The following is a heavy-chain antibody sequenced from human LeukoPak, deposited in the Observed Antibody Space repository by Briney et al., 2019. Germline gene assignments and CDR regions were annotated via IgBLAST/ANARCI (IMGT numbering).Heavy chain of an antibody. D-gene: IGHD6-19*01. Sequence: ASVKVSCKASGYTFTSYDINWVRQATGQGLEWMGWMNPNSGNIGYAQKFQGRVAMTRNTSISTAYMELSSLRSEDTAVYYCARLKYSSGWYEDYWGQGTLVTVSS. CDR3: ARLKYSSGWYEDY. CDR2: MNPNSGNI. CDR1: GYTFTSYD. J-gene: IGHJ4*02. V-gene: IGHV1-8*01.